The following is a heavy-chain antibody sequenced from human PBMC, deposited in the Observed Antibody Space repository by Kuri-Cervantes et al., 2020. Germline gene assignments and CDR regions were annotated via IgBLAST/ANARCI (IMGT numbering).Heavy chain of an antibody. J-gene: IGHJ5*02. CDR2: IYNGGST. Sequence: SETLSLTCTVSGGSISSGSDNWSWIRQPPGKGLEWIGYIYNGGSTYYNPSLKSRVTISVDTSKSQFSLKLTSVTAADTALYYCARDFVGGWIDPWGQGTLVTVSS. CDR1: GGSISSGSDN. CDR3: ARDFVGGWIDP. V-gene: IGHV4-61*01. D-gene: IGHD4-23*01.